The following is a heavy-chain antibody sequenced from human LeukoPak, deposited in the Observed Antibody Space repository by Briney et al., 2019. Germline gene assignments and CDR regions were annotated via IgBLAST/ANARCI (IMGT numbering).Heavy chain of an antibody. CDR3: AREDTAMGYYYYYGMDV. D-gene: IGHD5-18*01. J-gene: IGHJ6*04. CDR2: IKQDGSEK. CDR1: GFTFSSYW. V-gene: IGHV3-7*03. Sequence: GGSLRLSCAASGFTFSSYWMSWVRQAPGKGLEWVANIKQDGSEKYYVDSVKGRCTISRDNAKNSLYLQMNSLRAEDTAVYYCAREDTAMGYYYYYGMDVWGKGTTVTISS.